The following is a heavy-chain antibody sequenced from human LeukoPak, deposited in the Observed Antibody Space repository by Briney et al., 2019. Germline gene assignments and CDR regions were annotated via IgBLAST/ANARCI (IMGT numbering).Heavy chain of an antibody. CDR2: IITVSTTYF. V-gene: IGHV3-21*01. Sequence: GGSLRLSCVASGFTFSSYSMNWVRQAPGRGLEWVSSIITVSTTYFQYADSVKGRFTISRDNAKNSLYLQMDSLRAEDTAVYYCARDSYISNVYYGMDVWGQGATVTVSS. CDR1: GFTFSSYS. CDR3: ARDSYISNVYYGMDV. J-gene: IGHJ6*02. D-gene: IGHD1-26*01.